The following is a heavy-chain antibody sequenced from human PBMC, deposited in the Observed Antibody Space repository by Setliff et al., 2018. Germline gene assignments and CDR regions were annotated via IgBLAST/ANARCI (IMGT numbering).Heavy chain of an antibody. Sequence: ASVKVSCKASGATFSSHGISWVRQAPGQGLEWMGGIIPMFGTPAYAQKFQDRVTITTDESTSTAYMELSSLRSEDTAVYYCARGSVEYSRGWYYFDYWAQGTLVTVSS. CDR3: ARGSVEYSRGWYYFDY. D-gene: IGHD6-19*01. V-gene: IGHV1-69*05. CDR2: IIPMFGTP. J-gene: IGHJ4*02. CDR1: GATFSSHG.